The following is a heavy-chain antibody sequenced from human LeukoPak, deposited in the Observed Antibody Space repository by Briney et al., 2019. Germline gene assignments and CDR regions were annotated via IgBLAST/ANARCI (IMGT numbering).Heavy chain of an antibody. CDR2: ISAYNGNT. CDR1: GYTFTSYY. D-gene: IGHD1-7*01. J-gene: IGHJ5*02. CDR3: ARDPKLELLGGWFDP. Sequence: ASVKVSCKASGYTFTSYYMHWVRQAPGQGLEWMGWISAYNGNTNYAQKLQGRVTMTTDTSTSTAYMELRSLRSDDTAVYYCARDPKLELLGGWFDPWGQGTLVTVSS. V-gene: IGHV1-18*04.